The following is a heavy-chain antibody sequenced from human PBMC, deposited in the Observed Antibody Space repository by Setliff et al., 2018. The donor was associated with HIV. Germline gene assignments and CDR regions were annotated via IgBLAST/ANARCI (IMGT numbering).Heavy chain of an antibody. CDR3: ARERPDDHYESTGYQLAHWFDP. CDR1: GGSFTSYT. V-gene: IGHV1-69*04. Sequence: SVKVSCKASGGSFTSYTFSWVRQAPGQGLEWMGRIIPIVTIAHYAEQFVGRVTVTADKSTSTTYMEVSSLRSEDTAVYYCARERPDDHYESTGYQLAHWFDPWGQGTLVTVSS. CDR2: IIPIVTIA. J-gene: IGHJ5*02. D-gene: IGHD3-22*01.